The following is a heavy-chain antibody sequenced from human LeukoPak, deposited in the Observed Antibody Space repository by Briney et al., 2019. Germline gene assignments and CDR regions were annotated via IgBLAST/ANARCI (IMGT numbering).Heavy chain of an antibody. V-gene: IGHV3-30*03. CDR2: ISYDGSTK. CDR3: AGHFGAWHYFDY. J-gene: IGHJ4*02. Sequence: GGSLRLSCAASGFTFSSYWMHWVRQAPGKGLEWVALISYDGSTKYSTDSVKGRFTISRDNSKNTLYLQMNSLRPEDTAVYYCAGHFGAWHYFDYWGQGTLVTVSS. CDR1: GFTFSSYW. D-gene: IGHD3-3*01.